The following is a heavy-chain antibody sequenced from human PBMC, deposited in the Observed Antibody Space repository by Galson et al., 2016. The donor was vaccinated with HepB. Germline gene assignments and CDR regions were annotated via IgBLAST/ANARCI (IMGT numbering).Heavy chain of an antibody. Sequence: CAISGDSVSSNSAAWNWIRQSPSRGLEWLGRTYYRSNWYNDYAVSVKSRIILNSDTSKNQFSPHLFSVTPEDTAVYYCARDRTPQPGTLDYWGQGILVTVSS. CDR3: ARDRTPQPGTLDY. CDR2: TYYRSNWYN. CDR1: GDSVSSNSAA. J-gene: IGHJ4*02. D-gene: IGHD1-14*01. V-gene: IGHV6-1*01.